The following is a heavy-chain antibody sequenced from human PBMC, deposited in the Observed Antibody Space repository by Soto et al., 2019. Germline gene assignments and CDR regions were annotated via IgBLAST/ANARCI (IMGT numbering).Heavy chain of an antibody. Sequence: PSETLSLTCTVSGGSISNSSYYWGWIRQPPGKGLEWIGHIYYSGTSYSNPSLKGRVTLSVDTSKNQFSLKLNSVTAADTAVYYCTKLQRRWLHSDYWGQGTLVTVSS. CDR3: TKLQRRWLHSDY. CDR2: IYYSGTS. V-gene: IGHV4-39*01. CDR1: GGSISNSSYY. J-gene: IGHJ4*02. D-gene: IGHD5-12*01.